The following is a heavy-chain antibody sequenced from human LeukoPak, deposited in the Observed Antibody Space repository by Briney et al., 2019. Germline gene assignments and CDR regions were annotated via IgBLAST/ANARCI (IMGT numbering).Heavy chain of an antibody. CDR3: ASTYDSSGYLLGY. V-gene: IGHV4-30-4*08. J-gene: IGHJ4*02. CDR1: GGSITSDYYY. Sequence: SQTLSLTCAVSGGSITSDYYYWSWIRQPPGKGLEWIGYIHHSGNTYYSPSLKSRLIISVDTSKNQFSLKLSSVTAADTAVYYCASTYDSSGYLLGYWGQGTLVTVSS. CDR2: IHHSGNT. D-gene: IGHD3-22*01.